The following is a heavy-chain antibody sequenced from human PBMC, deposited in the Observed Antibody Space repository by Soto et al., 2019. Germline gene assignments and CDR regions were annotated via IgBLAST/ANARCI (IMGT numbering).Heavy chain of an antibody. V-gene: IGHV3-21*01. J-gene: IGHJ4*02. D-gene: IGHD5-12*01. CDR3: ARDPPKDIVAPIDS. Sequence: EVQLVESGGGLVKPGGSLRLSCAASGFTFSSYSMNWVRQAPGKGLEWVSSISSSSSYIYYADSVKGRFTISRDNAKNSLYLQMNSLRAEDTAVYYCARDPPKDIVAPIDSWGQGTLVTVSS. CDR2: ISSSSSYI. CDR1: GFTFSSYS.